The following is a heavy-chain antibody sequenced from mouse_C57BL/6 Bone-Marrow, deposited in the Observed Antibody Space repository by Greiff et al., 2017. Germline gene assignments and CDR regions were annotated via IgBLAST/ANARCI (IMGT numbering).Heavy chain of an antibody. Sequence: DVMLVESGGDLVKPGGSLKLSCAASGFTFSSYGMSWVRQTPDKRLEWVATISSGGSYTYYPDSVKGRFTISRDNAKNTPYLQMSSLRSEDTAMYYCASDLYAMDYWGQGTSVTVSS. CDR1: GFTFSSYG. J-gene: IGHJ4*01. CDR3: ASDLYAMDY. CDR2: ISSGGSYT. V-gene: IGHV5-6*02.